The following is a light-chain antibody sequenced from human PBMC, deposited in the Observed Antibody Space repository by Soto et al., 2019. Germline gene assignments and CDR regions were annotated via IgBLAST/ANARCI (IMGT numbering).Light chain of an antibody. Sequence: QSALTQPPSASGTPGQRVTISCSGRSSNIGSSSVYWYQQLPGTAPKLLIHRNNQRPSGVPDRFSGSKSGTSASLAISGLRSEDEADYYCSSWDDSLSGWVFGGGTKLTVL. CDR1: SSNIGSSS. CDR3: SSWDDSLSGWV. J-gene: IGLJ3*02. CDR2: RNN. V-gene: IGLV1-47*01.